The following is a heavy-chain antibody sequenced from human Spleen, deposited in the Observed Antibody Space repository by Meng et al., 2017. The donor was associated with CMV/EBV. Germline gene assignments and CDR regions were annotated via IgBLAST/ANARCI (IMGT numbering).Heavy chain of an antibody. Sequence: SETLSLTCTVSNYSINSGYYWGWIRQPPGKGLECIGNMHPTGRSYYNSSLKSRVTISLDTSKNQFSLRLTSVTAADTAVYYCARVDGTHPFGPWGQGTLVTVSS. D-gene: IGHD1-1*01. CDR3: ARVDGTHPFGP. CDR2: MHPTGRS. V-gene: IGHV4-38-2*02. J-gene: IGHJ5*02. CDR1: NYSINSGYY.